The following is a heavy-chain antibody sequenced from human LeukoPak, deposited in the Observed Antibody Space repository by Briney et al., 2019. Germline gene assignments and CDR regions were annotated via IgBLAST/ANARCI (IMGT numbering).Heavy chain of an antibody. D-gene: IGHD2-2*01. Sequence: GGSLRLSCAASGFSFNSYGMHWVRQAPGKGLEWVAFIRYDGNRKFYRESVKGRFTISRDNAKNSLYLQMNSLRAEDTAVYYCARDGCSSTSCYDYWGQGTLVTVSS. CDR1: GFSFNSYG. CDR3: ARDGCSSTSCYDY. J-gene: IGHJ4*02. CDR2: IRYDGNRK. V-gene: IGHV3-30*02.